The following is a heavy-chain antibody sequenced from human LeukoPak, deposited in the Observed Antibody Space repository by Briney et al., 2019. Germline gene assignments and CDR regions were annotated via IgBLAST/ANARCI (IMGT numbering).Heavy chain of an antibody. D-gene: IGHD5-18*01. J-gene: IGHJ6*03. CDR2: IYYSGST. CDR1: GGSISSYY. Sequence: SETLSLTCTVSGGSISSYYWSWIRQPPGKGLEWIGYIYYSGSTNYNPSLKSRVTISVDTSKKQFSLKRSSVTAADTAVYYCARERGAMVYYYYYYYMDVWGKGTTVTISS. CDR3: ARERGAMVYYYYYYYMDV. V-gene: IGHV4-59*01.